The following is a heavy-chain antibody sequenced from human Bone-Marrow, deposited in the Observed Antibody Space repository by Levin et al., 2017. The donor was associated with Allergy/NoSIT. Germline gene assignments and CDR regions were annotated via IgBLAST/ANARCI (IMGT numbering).Heavy chain of an antibody. CDR2: TYYRSQWYK. Sequence: RSQTLSLTCVISGDSVSSNIVAWNWVRQSPSRGLEWLGRTYYRSQWYKDYALSVKSRISIDPDTSKNQVSLQLHSVTPDDTAVYYCARDNLYDEANTNLATEFDYWGQGTLITVAS. V-gene: IGHV6-1*01. D-gene: IGHD2-8*01. CDR3: ARDNLYDEANTNLATEFDY. CDR1: GDSVSSNIVA. J-gene: IGHJ4*02.